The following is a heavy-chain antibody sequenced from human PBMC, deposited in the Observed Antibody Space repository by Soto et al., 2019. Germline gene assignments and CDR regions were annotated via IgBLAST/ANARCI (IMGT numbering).Heavy chain of an antibody. CDR2: TFYSGAT. D-gene: IGHD4-17*01. J-gene: IGHJ5*02. V-gene: IGHV4-31*03. CDR3: ARVQPYDYGANTGWLDP. CDR1: GGSISSGGYY. Sequence: QVQLQESGPGLVNPSQTLSLTCTVSGGSISSGGYYWSWIRQHPGKGLEWIGYTFYSGATYYNPSLKSRPIISVDTSKNQFSLTLTSLTAADTAVYYCARVQPYDYGANTGWLDPWGQGTLVTVSS.